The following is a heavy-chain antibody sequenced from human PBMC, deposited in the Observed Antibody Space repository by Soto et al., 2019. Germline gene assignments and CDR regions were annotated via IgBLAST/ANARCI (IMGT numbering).Heavy chain of an antibody. Sequence: SETLSLTCAVSGGSITSGAYYWTWIRQHPGKGLEWIAYIHYSGRTYYNPSLKSRVTISVDTSNNQFSLKLSSVTAADTAVYYCARYYFDSSGYSNWFDPWDQGTLVTVSS. CDR3: ARYYFDSSGYSNWFDP. CDR2: IHYSGRT. CDR1: GGSITSGAYY. D-gene: IGHD3-22*01. J-gene: IGHJ5*02. V-gene: IGHV4-31*11.